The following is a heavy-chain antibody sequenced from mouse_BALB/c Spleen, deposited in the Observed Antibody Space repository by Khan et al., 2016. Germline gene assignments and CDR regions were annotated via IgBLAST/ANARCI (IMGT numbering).Heavy chain of an antibody. CDR1: GYSITSDYV. CDR2: ISYSGST. V-gene: IGHV3-2*02. Sequence: EVQLQESGPGLVKPSQSLSLTCTVTGYSITSDYVRNWIRQLPGNKLERIGHISYSGSTRYNPSLKSRISITRDTSKNQFFLQLNSVTTDDTATYYCARVDYGGACVPYWGQGTLVTVSA. D-gene: IGHD1-1*01. J-gene: IGHJ3*01. CDR3: ARVDYGGACVPY.